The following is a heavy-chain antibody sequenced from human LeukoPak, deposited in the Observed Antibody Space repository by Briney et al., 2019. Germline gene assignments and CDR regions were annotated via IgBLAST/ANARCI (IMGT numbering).Heavy chain of an antibody. CDR2: IRYEGNEK. V-gene: IGHV3-30*02. J-gene: IGHJ4*02. CDR3: AKESSRGAITMIVKLKRHFDY. Sequence: GGSLRLSCAASGFTFTYYGMHWVRQAPGKGLEWVAFIRYEGNEKFYADSVKGRFTISRDNSKNTLYLQMNSLRAEDTAVYYCAKESSRGAITMIVKLKRHFDYWGQGTLVTVSS. CDR1: GFTFTYYG. D-gene: IGHD3-22*01.